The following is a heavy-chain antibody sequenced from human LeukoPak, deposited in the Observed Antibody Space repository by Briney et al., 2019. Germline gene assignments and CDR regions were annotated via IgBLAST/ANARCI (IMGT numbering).Heavy chain of an antibody. CDR3: AKGFSSGPWDACDI. Sequence: PGGSLRLSCAASGFTFSSYGMHWVRQAPAKGLEWVAVISYDGSKKYYEDSVKGRFTISRDSSKNMLYLQMNSLRVEDTAVYYCAKGFSSGPWDACDIWGQGTMVTVSS. CDR2: ISYDGSKK. J-gene: IGHJ3*02. CDR1: GFTFSSYG. V-gene: IGHV3-30*18. D-gene: IGHD3-22*01.